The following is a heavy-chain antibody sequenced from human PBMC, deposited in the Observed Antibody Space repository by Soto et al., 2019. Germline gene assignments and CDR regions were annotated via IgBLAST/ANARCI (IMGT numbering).Heavy chain of an antibody. CDR3: ARPGTSSGWYRSGMDV. Sequence: GASVKVSCKASGGTFSSYAISWVRQAPGQGLEWMGGIIPIFGTANYAQKFQGRVTITADESTSTAYMELSSLRSEDTAVYYCARPGTSSGWYRSGMDVWGQGTTVTVSS. V-gene: IGHV1-69*13. CDR1: GGTFSSYA. CDR2: IIPIFGTA. J-gene: IGHJ6*02. D-gene: IGHD6-19*01.